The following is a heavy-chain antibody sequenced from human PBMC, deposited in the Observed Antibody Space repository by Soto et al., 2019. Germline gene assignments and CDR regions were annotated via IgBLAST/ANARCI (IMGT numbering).Heavy chain of an antibody. Sequence: QLHLVQSGAVVKKPGASVRVSCRPSGYPVTAYYMHWVRQAPGRGLEWMGGINPATGAAKYTQTFQGRVTMTRDTSTSTVFMELSGLTSEDTAVFYCARGGGVGVAGSAAFDMWGQGTLVTVSS. CDR3: ARGGGVGVAGSAAFDM. V-gene: IGHV1-2*02. CDR1: GYPVTAYY. D-gene: IGHD3-3*01. CDR2: INPATGAA. J-gene: IGHJ3*02.